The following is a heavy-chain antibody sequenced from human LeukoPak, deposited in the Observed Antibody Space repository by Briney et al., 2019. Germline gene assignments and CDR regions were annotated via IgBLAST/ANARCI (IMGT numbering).Heavy chain of an antibody. CDR1: RYTLTELS. CDR3: ATDKIGYYYYGMDV. CDR2: FDPEDGET. D-gene: IGHD3-22*01. V-gene: IGHV1-24*01. J-gene: IGHJ6*02. Sequence: ASVKVSCKVSRYTLTELSMHWVRQAPGKGLEWMGGFDPEDGETIYAQKFQGRVTMTEDTSTDTAYMELSNLRSEDTAVYYCATDKIGYYYYGMDVWGQGTTVTVSS.